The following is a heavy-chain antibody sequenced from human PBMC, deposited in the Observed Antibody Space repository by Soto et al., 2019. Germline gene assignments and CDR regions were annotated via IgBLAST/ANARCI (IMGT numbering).Heavy chain of an antibody. CDR1: GYTFNTYY. CDR3: AFGRPAASSWLDP. Sequence: QDQLVQSGTEVKKPGDSVRVSCKAVGYTFNTYYVHWVRQAPGQGLERLGIINPSGGPTSYAQRFQGRVTMTRDTSTSTVYMELSSLTSDDTAVYFCAFGRPAASSWLDPWGQGTLVSVSS. CDR2: INPSGGPT. J-gene: IGHJ5*02. V-gene: IGHV1-46*02. D-gene: IGHD2-2*01.